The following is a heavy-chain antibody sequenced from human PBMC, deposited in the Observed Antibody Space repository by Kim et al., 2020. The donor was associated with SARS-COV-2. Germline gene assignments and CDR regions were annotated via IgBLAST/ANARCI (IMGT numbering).Heavy chain of an antibody. J-gene: IGHJ4*01. CDR2: IKSKTAGGTT. Sequence: GGSLRLSCAASGFTFSNAWMIWVRQAPGKGLEWVGRIKSKTAGGTTDYAAPVKGRFTISRDDSKNTLQLQMNRLTTEDTAVYYCTTHVNTGMVYYFYY. D-gene: IGHD5-18*01. CDR1: GFTFSNAW. CDR3: TTHVNTGMVYYFYY. V-gene: IGHV3-15*01.